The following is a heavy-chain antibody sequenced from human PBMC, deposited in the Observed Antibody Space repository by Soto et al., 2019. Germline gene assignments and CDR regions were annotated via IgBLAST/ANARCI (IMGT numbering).Heavy chain of an antibody. CDR1: GYTFTSYY. D-gene: IGHD6-13*01. CDR2: INPVGGST. Sequence: ASVKVSCKASGYTFTSYYMHWVRQAPGQGLEWMGRINPVGGSTSYAQKFQGRVTMTRDTSTSTVYMELSSLRSEDTAVYYCARGLRAAAGKGPALDXWGQGTMVTVS. V-gene: IGHV1-46*01. J-gene: IGHJ3*01. CDR3: ARGLRAAAGKGPALDX.